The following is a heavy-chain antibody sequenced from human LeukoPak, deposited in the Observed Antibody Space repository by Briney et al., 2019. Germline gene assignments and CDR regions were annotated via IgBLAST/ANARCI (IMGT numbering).Heavy chain of an antibody. D-gene: IGHD3-9*01. CDR1: GYTFTGYY. V-gene: IGHV1-2*02. J-gene: IGHJ4*02. Sequence: ASVTVSCKASGYTFTGYYMHWVRQAPGQGLERMGWINPNSGGTNYAQKFQGRVTMTRDTSISTAYMELSRLRSDDTAVYYCARTAPYYDILTGLQPYYFDYWGQGTLVTVSS. CDR2: INPNSGGT. CDR3: ARTAPYYDILTGLQPYYFDY.